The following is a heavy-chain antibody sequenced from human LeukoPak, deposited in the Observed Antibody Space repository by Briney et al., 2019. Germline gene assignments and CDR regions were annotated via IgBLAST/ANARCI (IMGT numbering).Heavy chain of an antibody. D-gene: IGHD4-17*01. CDR1: GYTFTNYY. J-gene: IGHJ4*02. V-gene: IGHV1-46*01. CDR3: AREGPTVF. Sequence: ASVKVSCKASGYTFTNYYMHWVRQAPGQGLEWMGLINPSGGSTSYAEKFQGRVIMTRDMSTTTDYMELSSLRSEDTAVYYCAREGPTVFWGQGTLVTVSS. CDR2: INPSGGST.